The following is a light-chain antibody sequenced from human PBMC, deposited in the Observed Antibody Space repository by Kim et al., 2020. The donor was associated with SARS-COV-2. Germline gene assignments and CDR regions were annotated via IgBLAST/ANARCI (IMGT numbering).Light chain of an antibody. CDR2: YDS. J-gene: IGLJ3*02. Sequence: APGKAARITCGGNNIGSKGVHWYQQKPGQAPVLVIYYDSDRPSGIPERFSGSSSGNTATLTISRVEAGDEADYYCQVWDSSSDHPVFGGGTQLTVL. CDR3: QVWDSSSDHPV. CDR1: NIGSKG. V-gene: IGLV3-21*04.